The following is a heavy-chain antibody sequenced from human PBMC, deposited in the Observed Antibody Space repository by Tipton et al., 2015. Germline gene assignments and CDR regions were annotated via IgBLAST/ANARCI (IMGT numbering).Heavy chain of an antibody. CDR1: GFTFSNYG. CDR2: IWSDGTQK. J-gene: IGHJ4*02. Sequence: SLRLSCAASGFTFSNYGMHWVRQAPGKGLEWVAVIWSDGTQKYYADSVKGRFTISRDTSMDTLYLQMDSLRVEDTAVYFCARGGSVAGAFDYWGQGTLVTVSS. V-gene: IGHV3-33*01. CDR3: ARGGSVAGAFDY. D-gene: IGHD6-19*01.